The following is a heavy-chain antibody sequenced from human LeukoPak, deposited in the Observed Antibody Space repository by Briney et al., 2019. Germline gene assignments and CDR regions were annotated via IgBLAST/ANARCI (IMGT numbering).Heavy chain of an antibody. Sequence: SQTLSLTCTVSGGSISSYYWSWIRQPPGKGLEWIGYIYYSGSTNYNPSLKSRVTISVDTSKNQFSLKLSSVTAADTAVYYCARGYKSPRTFLDYWGQGTLVTVSS. J-gene: IGHJ4*02. CDR1: GGSISSYY. CDR2: IYYSGST. V-gene: IGHV4-59*12. D-gene: IGHD5-24*01. CDR3: ARGYKSPRTFLDY.